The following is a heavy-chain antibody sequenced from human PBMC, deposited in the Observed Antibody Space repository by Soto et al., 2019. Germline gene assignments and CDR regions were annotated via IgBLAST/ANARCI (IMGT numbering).Heavy chain of an antibody. CDR3: VSRIPSWVFDY. Sequence: EVQLVESGGALIQPGGALRLSCGASGLSVSDNYMGWVLQAPGRGLEWVSVMYADGDTHYADSVKGRFTITRDKSENTLDLQMNSLRDEDTGVYFCVSRIPSWVFDYWGLGPLVTVSS. D-gene: IGHD2-21*01. CDR2: MYADGDT. J-gene: IGHJ4*01. CDR1: GLSVSDNY. V-gene: IGHV3-53*01.